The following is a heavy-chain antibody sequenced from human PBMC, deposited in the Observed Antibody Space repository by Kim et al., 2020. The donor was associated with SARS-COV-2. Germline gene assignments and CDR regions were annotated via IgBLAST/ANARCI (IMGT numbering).Heavy chain of an antibody. CDR3: AKAGQCDY. J-gene: IGHJ4*02. D-gene: IGHD6-19*01. CDR2: ITGNGAAT. V-gene: IGHV3-23*01. CDR1: GFTFSTYA. Sequence: GGSLRLSCAASGFTFSTYAMNWVRQAPRRGLEWISTITGNGAATYYADSVRGRFTISRDNSKNTLSLQMNSLRAEDTAVYYCAKAGQCDYWCQGTLVTVS.